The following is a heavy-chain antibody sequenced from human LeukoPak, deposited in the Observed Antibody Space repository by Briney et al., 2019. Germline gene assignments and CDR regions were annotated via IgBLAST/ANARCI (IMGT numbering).Heavy chain of an antibody. CDR3: AKEYCSNDVCHWGFDY. CDR2: IKQDGSEK. Sequence: GGSLRLSCAASGFTFSSYWMSWVRQAPGKGLEWVANIKQDGSEKYYVDSVKGRFTISRDNPKNSLYLQMNSLRAEDTAVYYCAKEYCSNDVCHWGFDYWGQGTLVTVSS. J-gene: IGHJ4*02. D-gene: IGHD2-8*01. CDR1: GFTFSSYW. V-gene: IGHV3-7*01.